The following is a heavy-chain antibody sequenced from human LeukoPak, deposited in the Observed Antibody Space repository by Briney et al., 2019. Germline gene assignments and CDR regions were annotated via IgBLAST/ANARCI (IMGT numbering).Heavy chain of an antibody. J-gene: IGHJ6*02. CDR1: GFTFSSYS. CDR2: ISSSSSTI. V-gene: IGHV3-48*02. Sequence: PGGSLRLSCAASGFTFSSYSMNWVRQAPGKGLEWVSYISSSSSTIYYADSVKGRFTISRDNAKNSLYLQMNSLRDEDTAVYYCAREDIVVVPAAIPIRESYGMDVWGQGTTVTVSS. CDR3: AREDIVVVPAAIPIRESYGMDV. D-gene: IGHD2-2*01.